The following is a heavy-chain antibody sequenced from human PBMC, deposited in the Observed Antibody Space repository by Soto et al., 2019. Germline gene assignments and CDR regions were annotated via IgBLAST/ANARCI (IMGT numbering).Heavy chain of an antibody. CDR1: GDTFTNFD. Sequence: QVQLVQSGAEVKKPGASVKVSCKASGDTFTNFDLNWVRQATGQGLEWMGWMRANSGDTGHAQKFQGRVSMTRSTSKITAYMELSSLRADDTAVYYCARYIYGQGFKAWGQGTLVIVSS. J-gene: IGHJ5*02. D-gene: IGHD5-18*01. CDR2: MRANSGDT. V-gene: IGHV1-8*01. CDR3: ARYIYGQGFKA.